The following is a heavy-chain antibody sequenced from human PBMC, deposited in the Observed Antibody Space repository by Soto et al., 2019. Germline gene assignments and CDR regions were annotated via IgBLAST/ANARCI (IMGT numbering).Heavy chain of an antibody. CDR2: IDPSDSYT. D-gene: IGHD2-8*02. Sequence: GESLKISCKGSGYSFTSYWISWVRQMPGKGLEWMGRIDPSDSYTNYSPSFQGHVTISADKSISTAYLQWSSLKASDTAMYYCATSAMATTPGGAFDIWGQGTMVTVS. J-gene: IGHJ3*02. CDR1: GYSFTSYW. CDR3: ATSAMATTPGGAFDI. V-gene: IGHV5-10-1*01.